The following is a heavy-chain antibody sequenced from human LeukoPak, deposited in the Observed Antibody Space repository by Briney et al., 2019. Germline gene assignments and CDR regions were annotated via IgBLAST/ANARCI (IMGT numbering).Heavy chain of an antibody. V-gene: IGHV3-7*01. D-gene: IGHD1-7*01. J-gene: IGHJ5*02. CDR1: GFTFSSYW. CDR3: ARHKYNWNYMRFDP. CDR2: LKQDGSEK. Sequence: GGSLRLSCAASGFTFSSYWMNWVRQAPGKGLEWVANLKQDGSEKYYVDSVKGRFTISRDNAKNSLYLQMNSLRAEDTALYYCARHKYNWNYMRFDPWGQGTLVTVSS.